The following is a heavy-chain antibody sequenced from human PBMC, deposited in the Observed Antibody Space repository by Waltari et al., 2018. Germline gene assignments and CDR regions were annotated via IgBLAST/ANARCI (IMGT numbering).Heavy chain of an antibody. CDR3: ARRAGIGYFDY. V-gene: IGHV4-59*01. Sequence: QVQLQESGPGLVKPSETLSLTCTVSGGSISSYFWDWIRQPPGKGLEWIGYIYYSGSTNYNPSLKSRVTISVDTSKNQFSLKLSSVTAADTAVYYCARRAGIGYFDYWGQGTLVTVSS. D-gene: IGHD6-19*01. J-gene: IGHJ4*02. CDR2: IYYSGST. CDR1: GGSISSYF.